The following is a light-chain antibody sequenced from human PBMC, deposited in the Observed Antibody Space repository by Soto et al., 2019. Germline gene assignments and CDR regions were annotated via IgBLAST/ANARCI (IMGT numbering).Light chain of an antibody. CDR2: DAS. CDR1: QSVSSSY. V-gene: IGKV3D-20*02. J-gene: IGKJ5*01. Sequence: IVLTHSPGTLSFSPGEIATLSFRASQSVSSSYLAWYQQKPGQAPRLLIYDASNRATGIPARFSGSGSGTDFTLTVSSLEPEDFAVYYCQQRSNWPITFGQGTRLEIK. CDR3: QQRSNWPIT.